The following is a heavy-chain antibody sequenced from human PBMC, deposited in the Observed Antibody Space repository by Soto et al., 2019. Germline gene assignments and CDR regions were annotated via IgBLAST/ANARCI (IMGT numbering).Heavy chain of an antibody. V-gene: IGHV3-23*01. CDR3: AKGVPGIAVAGTGYFQH. J-gene: IGHJ1*01. CDR1: GFTFSSYA. CDR2: ISGSGDST. D-gene: IGHD6-19*01. Sequence: EVQLLESGGGLVQPGGSLRLSCAASGFTFSSYAMSWVRQAPGKGLEWVSGISGSGDSTYYADSVKGRFTISRDNSKNXXYLQMNSMSAEDTAVYYCAKGVPGIAVAGTGYFQHWGQGTLVTVSS.